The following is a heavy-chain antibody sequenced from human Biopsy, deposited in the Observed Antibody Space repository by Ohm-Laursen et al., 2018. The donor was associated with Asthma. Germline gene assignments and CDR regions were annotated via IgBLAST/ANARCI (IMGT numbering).Heavy chain of an antibody. CDR1: PGSINDYY. D-gene: IGHD6-13*01. Sequence: GTLSLTCTVSPGSINDYYWNWIRQFPGKGLEWIGYVHSTGSTRFNPSLKNRLTISVDTSVDQVSLKLTSVTAADTAVYYCARATSTWSQSGPHYFDHWGQGTLVTVSS. J-gene: IGHJ4*02. CDR2: VHSTGST. CDR3: ARATSTWSQSGPHYFDH. V-gene: IGHV4-59*01.